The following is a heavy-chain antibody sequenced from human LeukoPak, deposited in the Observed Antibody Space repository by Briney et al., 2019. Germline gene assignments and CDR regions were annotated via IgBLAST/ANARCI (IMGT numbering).Heavy chain of an antibody. CDR1: GDSVSRFGGA. Sequence: SQTLSLTCAISGDSVSRFGGAWNWIRQSPSRGLEWLGRAYYRSTWSNDYAPSGRSRIIISPDTSQNQFSLQLNSVTPDDTAVYYCARGSNSALDIWGQGTMVTVSS. V-gene: IGHV6-1*01. CDR3: ARGSNSALDI. J-gene: IGHJ3*02. CDR2: AYYRSTWSN. D-gene: IGHD4-23*01.